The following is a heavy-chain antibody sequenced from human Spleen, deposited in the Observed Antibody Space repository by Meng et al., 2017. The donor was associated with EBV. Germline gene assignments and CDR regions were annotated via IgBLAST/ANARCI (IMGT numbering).Heavy chain of an antibody. CDR1: GGTFTSDA. Sequence: QVQVVQSGAEGKKPGSSVTVSGKTAGGTFTSDAISWVRQAPGQGLEWMGGLIPMSGAPNYAQKFQGRITITADESTSTHYMDLSSLRSEDTAVYYCASESGRGYTPDYWGQGTLVTVSS. CDR2: LIPMSGAP. CDR3: ASESGRGYTPDY. D-gene: IGHD3-10*01. J-gene: IGHJ4*02. V-gene: IGHV1-69*01.